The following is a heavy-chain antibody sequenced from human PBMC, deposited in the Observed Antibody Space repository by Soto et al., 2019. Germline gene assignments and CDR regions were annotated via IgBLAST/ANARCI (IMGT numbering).Heavy chain of an antibody. Sequence: QVQVVQSGAEVKKPGASVKVSCKVSGNTLTELSMYWVRQAPGKGLEWMGGFDPEAGEKFYAQKFQGRVTMTEDSSIDTAYLELSSLKSEDTAVYYCATSHKGWELLLVYWGQGTLVTVSS. J-gene: IGHJ4*02. CDR1: GNTLTELS. CDR2: FDPEAGEK. D-gene: IGHD1-26*01. CDR3: ATSHKGWELLLVY. V-gene: IGHV1-24*01.